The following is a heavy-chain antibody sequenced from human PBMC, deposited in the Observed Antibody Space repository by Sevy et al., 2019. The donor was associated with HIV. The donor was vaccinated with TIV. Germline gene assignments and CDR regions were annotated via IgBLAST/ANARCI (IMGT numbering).Heavy chain of an antibody. V-gene: IGHV3-7*01. J-gene: IGHJ4*02. CDR3: ARGPF. CDR2: ITEDGSEK. CDR1: GFMFSGVW. Sequence: GGSLRLSCAASGFMFSGVWMSWVRQAPGKIPELVSNITEDGSEKRYEDSVKGRFTISRDNAKNSLFLQMDSLRVEDTAVYYCARGPFWGPGALVTVSS.